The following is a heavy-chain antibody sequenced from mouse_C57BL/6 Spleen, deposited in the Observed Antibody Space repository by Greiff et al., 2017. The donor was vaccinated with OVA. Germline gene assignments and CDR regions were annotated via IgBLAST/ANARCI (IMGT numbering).Heavy chain of an antibody. CDR3: ARNGNYSYFDY. D-gene: IGHD1-1*02. CDR2: IWSGGST. J-gene: IGHJ2*01. Sequence: QVQLKQSGPGLVQPSQSLSITCTVSGFSLTSYGVHWVRQSPGKGLEWLGVIWSGGSTDYNAACISRPSISNDNSKSQVFFKMNSLQADDTAIYYCARNGNYSYFDYWGQGTTLTVSS. CDR1: GFSLTSYG. V-gene: IGHV2-2*01.